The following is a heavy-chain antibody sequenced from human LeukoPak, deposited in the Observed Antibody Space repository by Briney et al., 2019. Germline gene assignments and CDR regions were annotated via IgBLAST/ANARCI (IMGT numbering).Heavy chain of an antibody. J-gene: IGHJ4*02. V-gene: IGHV3-13*01. CDR1: GFTFIDYD. Sequence: GGSLRLSCAASGFTFIDYDMHWVRQVIGKGLEWVSAIGIRGDTHYSGSVKGRFTISRENAESSLYLQMNSLRAEDAAVYYCARGGIQVSGIDEFDYWGQGTLVTVSS. D-gene: IGHD6-19*01. CDR3: ARGGIQVSGIDEFDY. CDR2: IGIRGDT.